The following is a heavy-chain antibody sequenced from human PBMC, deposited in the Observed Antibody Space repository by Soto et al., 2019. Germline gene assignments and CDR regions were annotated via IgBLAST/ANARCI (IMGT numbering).Heavy chain of an antibody. V-gene: IGHV1-69*13. CDR2: IIPIFGTA. CDR3: ARGWCSGSYSIWYYFDY. J-gene: IGHJ4*02. Sequence: ASVKVSCKASGGTFSSYAISWVRQAPGQGLEWMGGIIPIFGTANYAQKFQGRVTITADESTSTAYMELSSLRSEDTAVYYCARGWCSGSYSIWYYFDYWGQGTLVTVSS. D-gene: IGHD1-26*01. CDR1: GGTFSSYA.